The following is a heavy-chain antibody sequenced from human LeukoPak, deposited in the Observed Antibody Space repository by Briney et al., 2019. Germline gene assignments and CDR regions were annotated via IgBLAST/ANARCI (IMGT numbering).Heavy chain of an antibody. CDR2: ISGSGGST. CDR1: GFTFSSYT. V-gene: IGHV3-23*01. D-gene: IGHD3-22*01. Sequence: GGSLRLSCAASGFTFSSYTMSWVRQAPGKGLEWVSAISGSGGSTYYADSVKGRFTISRDNSKNTLYLQMNSLRAEDTAVYYCAKGNYYDSSGYLDYWGQGTLVSVSS. J-gene: IGHJ4*02. CDR3: AKGNYYDSSGYLDY.